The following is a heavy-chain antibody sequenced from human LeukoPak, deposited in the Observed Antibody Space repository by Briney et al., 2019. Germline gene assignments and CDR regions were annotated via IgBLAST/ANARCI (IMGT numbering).Heavy chain of an antibody. CDR1: GYSFTNFD. J-gene: IGHJ6*03. V-gene: IGHV1-8*01. D-gene: IGHD6-19*01. CDR3: ARGPQWRGDYYYMDV. Sequence: ASVKVSCKASGYSFTNFDINWVRQATGQGLEWMGWMNPNSGNKGYARNFQGRVTMTMNTSITTAYMELSSLRSEDTAVYYCARGPQWRGDYYYMDVWGRGTTVTVSS. CDR2: MNPNSGNK.